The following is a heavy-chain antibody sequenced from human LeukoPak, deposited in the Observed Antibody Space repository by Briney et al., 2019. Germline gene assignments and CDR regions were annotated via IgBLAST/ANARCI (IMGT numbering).Heavy chain of an antibody. D-gene: IGHD3-22*01. CDR2: ISSSSSYI. J-gene: IGHJ4*02. Sequence: GGSLRLSCAASGFTFSDYSMIWVRQAPGKGLEWLSSISSSSSYIFYADSLKGRFTISRDNAKNSLFLQMNSLGAEDTAVYYCARLAVPTHYYDSSGPPGWGQGTLVTVSS. V-gene: IGHV3-21*01. CDR1: GFTFSDYS. CDR3: ARLAVPTHYYDSSGPPG.